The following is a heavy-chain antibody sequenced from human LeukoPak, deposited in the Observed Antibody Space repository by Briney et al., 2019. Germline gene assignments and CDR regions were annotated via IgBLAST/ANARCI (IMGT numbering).Heavy chain of an antibody. V-gene: IGHV4-61*02. Sequence: SETLSLTCTVSGGSISSGSYYWSWIRQPAGKGLEWIGRIYTSGSTNYNPSLKSRLTMSLDTSKNQFSLKLSSVTAADTAVYYCARSYYYGSGSYSWFDPWGQGTLVTVSS. J-gene: IGHJ5*02. CDR1: GGSISSGSYY. CDR2: IYTSGST. D-gene: IGHD3-10*01. CDR3: ARSYYYGSGSYSWFDP.